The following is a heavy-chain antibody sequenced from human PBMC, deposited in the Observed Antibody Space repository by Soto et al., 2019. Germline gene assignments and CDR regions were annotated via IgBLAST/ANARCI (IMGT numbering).Heavy chain of an antibody. CDR2: IYHSGT. D-gene: IGHD1-26*01. Sequence: QVQLQESGPGLVKPSETLSLTCTVSDGSISPYYWSWIRQPPGKGLEWIGYIYHSGTKYNPSLKSRVTISVDTSKNQFSLKLSSVTAADTAVYYCARDSTWGIGYFDYWGQGTLVTVSS. CDR3: ARDSTWGIGYFDY. J-gene: IGHJ4*02. V-gene: IGHV4-59*01. CDR1: DGSISPYY.